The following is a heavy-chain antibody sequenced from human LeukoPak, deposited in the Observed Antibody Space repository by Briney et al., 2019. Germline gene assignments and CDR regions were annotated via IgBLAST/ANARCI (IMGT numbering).Heavy chain of an antibody. CDR3: ATGPAVVVTASAFDY. CDR1: GDTLTELS. Sequence: ASLKVSCKVSGDTLTELSMHWVRQAPGKGLEWMGGFDPEDGETIYAQKFQGRVTMTEDTSTDTAYMELSSLRSEDTAVYYCATGPAVVVTASAFDYWGQGTLVTVSS. CDR2: FDPEDGET. V-gene: IGHV1-24*01. D-gene: IGHD2-21*02. J-gene: IGHJ4*02.